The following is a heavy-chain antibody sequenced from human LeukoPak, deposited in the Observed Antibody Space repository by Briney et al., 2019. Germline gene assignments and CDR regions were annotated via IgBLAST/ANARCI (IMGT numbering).Heavy chain of an antibody. J-gene: IGHJ4*02. CDR2: ISAYNGNT. D-gene: IGHD3-10*01. CDR1: GYTFTSYG. V-gene: IGHV1-18*01. CDR3: ARDPNYYGSGSYYNVGFFVL. Sequence: ASVKVSCKASGYTFTSYGISWVRQAPGQGLEWMGWISAYNGNTNYAQKLQGRVTMTTDTSTSTAYMELRSLRSDDTAVYYCARDPNYYGSGSYYNVGFFVLWGQGTLVTVST.